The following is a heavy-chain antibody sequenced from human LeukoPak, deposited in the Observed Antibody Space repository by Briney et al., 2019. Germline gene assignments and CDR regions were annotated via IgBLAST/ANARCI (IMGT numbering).Heavy chain of an antibody. D-gene: IGHD3-3*01. J-gene: IGHJ4*02. V-gene: IGHV3-30*04. CDR3: ARDLDRFFDY. Sequence: GGSLRLSCVVSRFTFSTSSMHWVRQAPGKGLEWVAFISYDGSYNDYADSVKGRFTISRDNSKNTLYLQMNSLRTEDTAVYYCARDLDRFFDYWGQGTLVIVSS. CDR1: RFTFSTSS. CDR2: ISYDGSYN.